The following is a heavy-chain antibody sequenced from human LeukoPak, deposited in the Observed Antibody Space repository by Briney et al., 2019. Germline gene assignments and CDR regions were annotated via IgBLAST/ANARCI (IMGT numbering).Heavy chain of an antibody. CDR1: GGSITSTTYY. Sequence: SETLSLTCTVSGGSITSTTYYGGWFRQPPGKGLEWIATIYNSGRTYYTPSLKSRFTISVDTSKSKFSLKLTYVTPADTAVYYCASRKIFKYFDWHNTWFHSWGQGTLVTVSS. CDR2: IYNSGRT. V-gene: IGHV4-39*01. CDR3: ASRKIFKYFDWHNTWFHS. J-gene: IGHJ5*01. D-gene: IGHD3-9*01.